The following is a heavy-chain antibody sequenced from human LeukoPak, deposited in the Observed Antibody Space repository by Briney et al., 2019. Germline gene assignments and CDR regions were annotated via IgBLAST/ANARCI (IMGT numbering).Heavy chain of an antibody. CDR1: GYTFTSYY. J-gene: IGHJ4*02. D-gene: IGHD3-10*01. Sequence: GASVKVSCKASGYTFTSYYIHWVRQAPGQGLEWMGWMNPNTGNTGYAQKFQGRVTMTRDPFISTAYMELSGLTSEDTAVYYCTRDYNGSGSSRGYWGQGTLVTVSS. CDR3: TRDYNGSGSSRGY. CDR2: MNPNTGNT. V-gene: IGHV1-8*02.